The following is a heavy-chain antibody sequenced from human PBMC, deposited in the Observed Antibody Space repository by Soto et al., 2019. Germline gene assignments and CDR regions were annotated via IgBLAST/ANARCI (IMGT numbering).Heavy chain of an antibody. D-gene: IGHD3-10*01. CDR3: AIPAIWLGESHDYYGRDV. CDR1: GYTFTSYG. J-gene: IGHJ6*02. V-gene: IGHV1-18*01. Sequence: ASVKVSCKASGYTFTSYGISWVRQAPGQGLEWMGWISAYNGNTNYAQKLQGRVTMTTDTSTSTAYMELRSLRSDDTAVYYCAIPAIWLGESHDYYGRDVWGQGTTVTVSS. CDR2: ISAYNGNT.